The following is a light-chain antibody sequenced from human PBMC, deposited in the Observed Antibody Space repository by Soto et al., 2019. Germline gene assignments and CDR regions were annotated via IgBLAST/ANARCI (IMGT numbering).Light chain of an antibody. CDR2: EVS. CDR3: MQTIQLPWT. V-gene: IGKV2D-29*01. CDR1: HVLLHSDGYNC. J-gene: IGKJ1*01. Sequence: DIVVTQSPLSLPVTPGEPASFSCISIHVLLHSDGYNCLDWYLQKPGQPPQLLIYEVSNRFPGMPDRFSGSGSGTDFTLKISRVEAEDVGIYYCMQTIQLPWTFGQGTKVDI.